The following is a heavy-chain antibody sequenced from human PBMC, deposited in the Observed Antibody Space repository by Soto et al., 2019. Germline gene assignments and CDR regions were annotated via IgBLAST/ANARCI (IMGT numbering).Heavy chain of an antibody. V-gene: IGHV3-30-3*01. CDR1: GFTFSSYA. D-gene: IGHD2-2*01. CDR2: ISYDGSNK. J-gene: IGHJ4*02. CDR3: ARVACRSTSCPIDY. Sequence: GGSLRPSCAASGFTFSSYAMHWVRQAPGKGLEWVAVISYDGSNKYYADSVKGRFTISRDNSKNTLYLQMNSLRAEDTAVYYCARVACRSTSCPIDYWGQGTLVTVSS.